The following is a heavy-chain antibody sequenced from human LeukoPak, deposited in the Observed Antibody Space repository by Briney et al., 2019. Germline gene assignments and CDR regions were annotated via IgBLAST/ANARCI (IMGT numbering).Heavy chain of an antibody. CDR3: ARDGTVTAGPFDP. V-gene: IGHV3-33*01. D-gene: IGHD4-17*01. CDR2: IWYDGSNK. CDR1: GIPFSSFG. Sequence: GGSLRLSCAAPGIPFSSFGMHWLRQAPGKGLEWVAFIWYDGSNKYYADSVKGRFTISRDNSKNTLYLQMNSLTAEDTAVYYCARDGTVTAGPFDPWGGGTLVTVSS. J-gene: IGHJ5*02.